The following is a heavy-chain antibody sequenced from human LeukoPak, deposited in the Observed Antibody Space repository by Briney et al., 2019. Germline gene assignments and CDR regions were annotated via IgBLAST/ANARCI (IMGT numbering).Heavy chain of an antibody. D-gene: IGHD3-22*01. CDR1: GGSISSYY. Sequence: PSETLSLTCTVSGGSISSYYWSWIRQPPGKGLEWIGYIYYSGSTNYNPSLKSRVTISVDTSKNQFSLKLSSVTAADTAVYYCARGVIVGTFAFDIWGQGTMVTVSS. CDR2: IYYSGST. V-gene: IGHV4-59*01. CDR3: ARGVIVGTFAFDI. J-gene: IGHJ3*02.